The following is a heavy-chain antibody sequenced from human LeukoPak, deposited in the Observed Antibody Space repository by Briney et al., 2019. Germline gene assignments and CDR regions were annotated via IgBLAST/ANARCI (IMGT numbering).Heavy chain of an antibody. Sequence: GGSLRLSCAASGFTFSSYAMHWVRQAPGKGLEWVAVISYDGSNKYYADSVKGRFTISRDNSKNTLYLQMNSLRAEDTAVYYCARDGRGSSWPRNWFDPWGQGTLVTVSS. CDR1: GFTFSSYA. V-gene: IGHV3-30-3*01. D-gene: IGHD6-13*01. J-gene: IGHJ5*02. CDR3: ARDGRGSSWPRNWFDP. CDR2: ISYDGSNK.